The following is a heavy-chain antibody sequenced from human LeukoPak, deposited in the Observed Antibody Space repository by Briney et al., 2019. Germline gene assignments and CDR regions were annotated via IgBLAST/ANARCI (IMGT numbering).Heavy chain of an antibody. CDR1: GGSFSNYY. J-gene: IGHJ6*03. V-gene: IGHV4-34*01. CDR3: ARADSFGYMDV. Sequence: SETLSLTCAVYGGSFSNYYWSWIRQPPGKGLEWIGEINHAGSTNYNPSLKSRVTISVDTSKNQFSLKLSSVTAADTAVYYCARADSFGYMDVWGKGTTVTIPS. D-gene: IGHD3-22*01. CDR2: INHAGST.